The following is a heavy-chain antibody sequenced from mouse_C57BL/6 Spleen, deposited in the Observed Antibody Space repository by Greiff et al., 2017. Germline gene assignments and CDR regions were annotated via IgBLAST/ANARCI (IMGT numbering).Heavy chain of an antibody. CDR3: TRVYYGSSWYFDV. CDR1: GFNIQDYY. J-gene: IGHJ1*03. D-gene: IGHD1-1*01. CDR2: IDPEDGDT. V-gene: IGHV14-1*01. Sequence: EVQLQQSGAELVRPGASVKLSCTASGFNIQDYYMHWVKQRPEQGLAWIGRIDPEDGDTEYAPKFQGKATMTADTSANTAYLQLSSLTSEDTAVYYCTRVYYGSSWYFDVWGTGTTVTVSS.